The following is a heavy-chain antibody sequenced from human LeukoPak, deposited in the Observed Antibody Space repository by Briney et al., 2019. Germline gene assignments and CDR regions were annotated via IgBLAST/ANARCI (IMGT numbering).Heavy chain of an antibody. V-gene: IGHV5-51*01. J-gene: IGHJ4*02. D-gene: IGHD4-17*01. CDR2: IYPGDSDT. CDR3: ARNADYGDYVGSFDY. CDR1: GYIFTSYW. Sequence: GASLQISCKGSGYIFTSYWIGWVRQLPGKGLEWMGIIYPGDSDTRYSPSFQGQVTISADKSISTAYLQWSSLKASDTAMYYCARNADYGDYVGSFDYWGQGTLVTVSS.